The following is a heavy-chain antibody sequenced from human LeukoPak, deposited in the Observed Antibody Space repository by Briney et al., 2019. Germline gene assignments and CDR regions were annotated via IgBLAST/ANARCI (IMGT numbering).Heavy chain of an antibody. CDR1: GGLISISTYY. CDR3: ARRLVLRYFDWLLSRPGYYFDY. CDR2: IYYSGTT. Sequence: TSETLSLTCTVSGGLISISTYYWGWIRQPPGKGLEWIGSIYYSGTTHYNPSLKSRVTIAVDTSKNQFSLKLISVTAADTAVYYCARRLVLRYFDWLLSRPGYYFDYWGQGTLVTVSS. D-gene: IGHD3-9*01. J-gene: IGHJ4*02. V-gene: IGHV4-39*07.